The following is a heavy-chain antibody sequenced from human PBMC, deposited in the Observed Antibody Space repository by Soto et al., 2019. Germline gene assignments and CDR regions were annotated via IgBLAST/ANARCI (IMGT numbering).Heavy chain of an antibody. J-gene: IGHJ5*02. V-gene: IGHV1-2*04. Sequence: GASVKVSCKASGYTFTGYYMHWVRQAPGQGLEWMGWINPNSGGTNYAQKFQGWVTMTRDTSISTAYMELSRLRSDDTAVYYCAIGRSTVSGIARVWFDPWCQGTLVTVSS. CDR3: AIGRSTVSGIARVWFDP. D-gene: IGHD4-4*01. CDR1: GYTFTGYY. CDR2: INPNSGGT.